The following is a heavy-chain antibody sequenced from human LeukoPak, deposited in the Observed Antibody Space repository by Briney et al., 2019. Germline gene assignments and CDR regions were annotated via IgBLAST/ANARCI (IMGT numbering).Heavy chain of an antibody. CDR1: GYTFTSHY. Sequence: ASVKVSCKASGYTFTSHYMHWVRQAPGQGLEWMGVINPSGGFTSYAQKLQDRVTLTGDTSTTTVYMQLSSLRSEDTAVYYCARGRNTIFGVGGIGYGMDVWGQGTTDTVSS. CDR3: ARGRNTIFGVGGIGYGMDV. D-gene: IGHD3-3*01. V-gene: IGHV1-46*01. CDR2: INPSGGFT. J-gene: IGHJ6*02.